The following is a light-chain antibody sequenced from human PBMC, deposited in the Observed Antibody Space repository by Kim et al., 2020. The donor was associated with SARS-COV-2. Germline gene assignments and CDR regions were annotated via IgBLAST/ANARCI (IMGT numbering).Light chain of an antibody. J-gene: IGKJ1*01. CDR2: DAS. CDR1: QAISSW. V-gene: IGKV1-5*01. Sequence: ASVRDRVTITCRASQAISSWLAWYQQKPGKAPKLLIYDASSLESGVPSRFSGSGSGTEFTLTISSLQPDDFATYYCQQYSSYSWTFGQGTKVEIK. CDR3: QQYSSYSWT.